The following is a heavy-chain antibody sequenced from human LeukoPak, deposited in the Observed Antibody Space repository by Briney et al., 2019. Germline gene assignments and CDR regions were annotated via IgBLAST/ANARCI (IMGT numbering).Heavy chain of an antibody. Sequence: SETLSLTCTVSGGSINNYYWNWIRQPPGKGLEWIGYIYYSGTTNYNPSLKSRVTMSVDTSKNQLSLRLTSVTAADTAVYYCARAHSGYPYYFDYWGQGTLVTVSS. D-gene: IGHD3-22*01. J-gene: IGHJ4*02. CDR3: ARAHSGYPYYFDY. CDR2: IYYSGTT. V-gene: IGHV4-59*01. CDR1: GGSINNYY.